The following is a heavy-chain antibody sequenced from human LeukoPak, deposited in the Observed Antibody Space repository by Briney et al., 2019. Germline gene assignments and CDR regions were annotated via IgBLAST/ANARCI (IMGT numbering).Heavy chain of an antibody. CDR3: ARHSGGRYYYDSSGLDY. J-gene: IGHJ4*02. V-gene: IGHV4-39*01. CDR1: GGSISSSSYY. CDR2: VYYSGST. D-gene: IGHD3-22*01. Sequence: SETLSLTCTVSGGSISSSSYYWGWIRQPPGKGLDRIGRVYYSGSTYYNPSLKSRVTISVDTSKNQFSLKLSSVTAADTAVYYCARHSGGRYYYDSSGLDYWGQGTLVTVSS.